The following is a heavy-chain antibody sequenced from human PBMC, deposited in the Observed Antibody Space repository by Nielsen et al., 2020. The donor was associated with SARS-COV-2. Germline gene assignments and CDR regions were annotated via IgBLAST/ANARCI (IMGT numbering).Heavy chain of an antibody. J-gene: IGHJ5*02. CDR2: IYYSGST. Sequence: SETLSLTCTVSGGSISSSSYYWGWIRQPPGKGLEWIGSIYYSGSTYYNPSLKSRVTISVDTSKNQFSLKLSSVTAADTAVYYCARGAITMIVVVRGWFDPWGQGTLVTSPQ. V-gene: IGHV4-39*01. CDR3: ARGAITMIVVVRGWFDP. CDR1: GGSISSSSYY. D-gene: IGHD3-22*01.